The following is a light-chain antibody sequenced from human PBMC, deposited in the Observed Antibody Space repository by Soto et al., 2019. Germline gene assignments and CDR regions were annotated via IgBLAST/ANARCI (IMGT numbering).Light chain of an antibody. CDR1: SSDVGGYNY. CDR3: SSYTTDSTYV. V-gene: IGLV2-14*01. J-gene: IGLJ1*01. CDR2: DVS. Sequence: QSALTQPASVSGSPGQSITISCTGTSSDVGGYNYVSWYQEHPGKAPKLMIYDVSNRPSGVSNRFSGSKSGNTASLTISGLQAEDEADYYCSSYTTDSTYVFGTGTKVNRP.